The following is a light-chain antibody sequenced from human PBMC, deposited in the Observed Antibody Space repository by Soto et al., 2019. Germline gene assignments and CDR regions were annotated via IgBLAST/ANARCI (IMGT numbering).Light chain of an antibody. CDR2: ATS. CDR3: QQYANSPPYT. Sequence: EIVLTQSPGTLSFSPGERATLSCRASESGHSRYLAWSQQKPGQAPRLLFYATSTRATGIPDRFSASGSGTDFTLNISRLDPEDFAVYYCQQYANSPPYTFGQGTKLAIK. CDR1: ESGHSRY. J-gene: IGKJ2*01. V-gene: IGKV3-20*01.